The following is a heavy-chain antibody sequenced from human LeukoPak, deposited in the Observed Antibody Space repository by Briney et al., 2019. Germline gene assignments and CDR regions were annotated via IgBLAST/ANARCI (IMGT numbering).Heavy chain of an antibody. CDR1: GFTFSSYG. CDR2: ISYDGSNK. Sequence: GGSLRLSCAASGFTFSSYGMHWVRQAPGKGLEWVAVISYDGSNKYYADSVKGRFTISRDNSKNTLYLQMKSLRAEDTAVYYCAKGSSGHDYWGQGTLVTVSS. J-gene: IGHJ4*02. V-gene: IGHV3-30*18. D-gene: IGHD6-19*01. CDR3: AKGSSGHDY.